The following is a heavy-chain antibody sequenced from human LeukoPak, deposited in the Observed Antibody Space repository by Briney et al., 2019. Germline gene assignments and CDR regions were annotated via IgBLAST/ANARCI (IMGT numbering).Heavy chain of an antibody. CDR1: GGSFSGYY. Sequence: PSETLSLTCAVYGGSFSGYYWSWIRQPPGKGLEWIGEINHSGSTNYNPSLKSRVTISVDTSKNQFSLKLSPVTAADTAVYYCARARGYSYVRGAFDIWGQGTMVTVSS. CDR2: INHSGST. J-gene: IGHJ3*02. V-gene: IGHV4-34*01. D-gene: IGHD5-18*01. CDR3: ARARGYSYVRGAFDI.